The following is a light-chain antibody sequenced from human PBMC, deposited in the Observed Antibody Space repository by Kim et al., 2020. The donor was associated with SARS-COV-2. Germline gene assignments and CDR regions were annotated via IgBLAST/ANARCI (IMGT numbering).Light chain of an antibody. J-gene: IGKJ2*01. CDR3: QQYNNWPPYT. CDR2: ATS. V-gene: IGKV3-15*01. CDR1: QSIDNT. Sequence: VSQGHTPTLSCSARQSIDNTLAWYQQTPGQAPTLLTYATSTRATGIPARFSGSGSETEFTLTISSLQSEDFAVYYCQQYNNWPPYTFGQGTKLEI.